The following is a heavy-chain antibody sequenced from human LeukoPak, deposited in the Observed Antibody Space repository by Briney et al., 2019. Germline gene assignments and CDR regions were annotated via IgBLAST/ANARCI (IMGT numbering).Heavy chain of an antibody. CDR2: IYSSGRS. Sequence: SATLSLTCTVSGGSISGYYWIWVRQPPGKGLEWIGHIYSSGRSDYNPSLRSRVTMSEDTSKNQFSLTLSSVTAADTAVYYCARDNAATYDYWGQGILVTVSS. D-gene: IGHD1-26*01. V-gene: IGHV4-59*01. J-gene: IGHJ4*02. CDR1: GGSISGYY. CDR3: ARDNAATYDY.